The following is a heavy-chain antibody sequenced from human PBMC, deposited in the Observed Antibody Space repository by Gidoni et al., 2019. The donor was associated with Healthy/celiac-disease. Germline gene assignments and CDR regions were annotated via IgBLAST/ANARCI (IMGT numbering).Heavy chain of an antibody. V-gene: IGHV4-31*03. CDR1: GGSISSGGYY. J-gene: IGHJ4*02. Sequence: QVPLQESGPGLVKPSPTLSLTCTFSGGSISSGGYYWSWIRQHPGKGLELIGYIYYSGSTYYNPSLKSRVTISVDTSKNQFSLKLSSVTAADTAVYYCARTINWGYDYWGQGTLVTVSS. D-gene: IGHD7-27*01. CDR3: ARTINWGYDY. CDR2: IYYSGST.